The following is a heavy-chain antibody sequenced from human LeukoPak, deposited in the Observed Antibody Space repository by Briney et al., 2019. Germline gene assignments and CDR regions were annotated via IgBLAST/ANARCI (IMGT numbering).Heavy chain of an antibody. CDR3: ARDPWYSSSWYMFDY. Sequence: GGSLRLSCAASGLTFSSYGMHWVRQAPGKGLEWVAVIWYDGSNKYYADSVKGRFTISRDNSKNTLYLQMNSLRAEDTAVYYCARDPWYSSSWYMFDYWGQGTLVTVSS. CDR1: GLTFSSYG. D-gene: IGHD6-13*01. J-gene: IGHJ4*02. CDR2: IWYDGSNK. V-gene: IGHV3-33*01.